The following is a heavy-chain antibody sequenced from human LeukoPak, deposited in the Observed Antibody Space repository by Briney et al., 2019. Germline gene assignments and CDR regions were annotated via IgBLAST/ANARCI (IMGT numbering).Heavy chain of an antibody. V-gene: IGHV4-59*08. Sequence: SETLSLTCTVSGGSISSYYWSWIRQPPGKGLEWIGYIYYSGSTNYNPSLKSRVTISVDTSKNQFSLKLSSVTAADTAVYYCARHNGTVGCFDYWGQGTLVTVSS. J-gene: IGHJ4*02. CDR3: ARHNGTVGCFDY. CDR2: IYYSGST. CDR1: GGSISSYY. D-gene: IGHD4-23*01.